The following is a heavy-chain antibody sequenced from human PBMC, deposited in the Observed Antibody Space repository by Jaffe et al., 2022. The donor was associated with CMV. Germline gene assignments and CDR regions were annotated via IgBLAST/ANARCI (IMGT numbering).Heavy chain of an antibody. J-gene: IGHJ5*02. CDR2: ISSSSSTI. V-gene: IGHV3-48*02. CDR1: GFTFSRYS. Sequence: EVQLVESGGGLVQPGGSLRLSCAASGFTFSRYSMSWVRQAPGKGLEWVSYISSSSSTINYADSVKGRFTISRDNAKNSLYLQMNSLRDEDTAVYYCARDGEASYNWFDPWGQGTLVTVSS. D-gene: IGHD2-2*01. CDR3: ARDGEASYNWFDP.